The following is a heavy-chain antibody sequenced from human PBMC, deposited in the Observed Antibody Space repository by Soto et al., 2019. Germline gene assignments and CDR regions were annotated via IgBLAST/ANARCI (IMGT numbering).Heavy chain of an antibody. CDR2: IQHDSSNR. Sequence: QLVESGGGVVQPGGSLRLSCAASGSMFRGYYMHWVRQAPGKGLEWVAVIQHDSSNRYYAESVRGRSTISRDNSKDMLYLEMNDLTPADTAVYYCAKVGWGYSFGNGLDDWGQGTTVNV. D-gene: IGHD5-18*01. V-gene: IGHV3-30-3*01. CDR1: GSMFRGYY. J-gene: IGHJ6*02. CDR3: AKVGWGYSFGNGLDD.